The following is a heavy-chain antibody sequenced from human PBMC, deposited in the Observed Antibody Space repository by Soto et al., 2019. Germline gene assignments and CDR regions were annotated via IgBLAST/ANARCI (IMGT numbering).Heavy chain of an antibody. D-gene: IGHD3-9*01. Sequence: QLQLQESGPGLVKPSETLSLTCSVSGDSINSDNYYWGWIRQPPGKGLEWIGSIYYRGNTYYNPSLKTRVTISLDKSKCQFSLQLNSVTAADSAVYFCARLEGLATISYYFDYWGQGTLVTVSS. CDR1: GDSINSDNYY. J-gene: IGHJ4*02. CDR2: IYYRGNT. CDR3: ARLEGLATISYYFDY. V-gene: IGHV4-39*01.